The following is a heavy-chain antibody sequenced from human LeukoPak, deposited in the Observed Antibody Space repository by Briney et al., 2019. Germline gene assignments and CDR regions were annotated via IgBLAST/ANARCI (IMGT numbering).Heavy chain of an antibody. V-gene: IGHV4-59*01. CDR2: IYYSGST. Sequence: SETLSLTCTVSGGSINSYSWSWVRQPPGKGLEWIGYIYYSGSTNYNPSLKSRVTISVDTSKNQFSLKLSSVTAADTAVYYCAREGKNYYDSSGAFDIWGQGTMVTVSS. CDR1: GGSINSYS. CDR3: AREGKNYYDSSGAFDI. J-gene: IGHJ3*02. D-gene: IGHD3-22*01.